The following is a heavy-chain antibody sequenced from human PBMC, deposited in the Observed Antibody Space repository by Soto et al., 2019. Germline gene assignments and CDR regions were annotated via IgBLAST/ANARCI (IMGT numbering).Heavy chain of an antibody. V-gene: IGHV3-33*01. Sequence: QVQLVESGGGVVQPGRSLRLSCAASGFTFSTYGMHWVRQAPGEGLEWVAVIWSDGSNENYADSVKGRFTISRDNSKSTLYLQMNSLRAEDTAVYYCATDRGGCPFDYWGQGTLVTVSS. J-gene: IGHJ4*02. CDR2: IWSDGSNE. CDR1: GFTFSTYG. D-gene: IGHD3-10*01. CDR3: ATDRGGCPFDY.